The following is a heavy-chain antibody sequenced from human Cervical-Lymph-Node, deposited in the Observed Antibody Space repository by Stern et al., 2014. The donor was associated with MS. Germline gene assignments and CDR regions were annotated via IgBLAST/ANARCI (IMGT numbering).Heavy chain of an antibody. Sequence: QLVQSGAEVKKPGASVKVSCKASGYTFTSYDINWVRQATGQGLEWMGRMNPYSGNAVYVQKYKGRVTITRDTSPSTAYLDMTSVRSEDTAVFYCARGRELLSLDYWGQGTLVTVSS. J-gene: IGHJ4*02. CDR3: ARGRELLSLDY. V-gene: IGHV1-8*01. D-gene: IGHD1-26*01. CDR2: MNPYSGNA. CDR1: GYTFTSYD.